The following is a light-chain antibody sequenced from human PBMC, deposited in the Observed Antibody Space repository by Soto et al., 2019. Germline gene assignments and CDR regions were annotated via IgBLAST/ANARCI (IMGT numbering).Light chain of an antibody. Sequence: EIVWTQSPATLSLSPGETATLSCRASQSVSSYLSWYQQKPGQAPRLLIYDASNRATGIPARFSGSGSGTDFTLDISSLEPEDFAVYYCQQRSNWPRTFGQGTKVEIK. V-gene: IGKV3-11*01. J-gene: IGKJ1*01. CDR3: QQRSNWPRT. CDR2: DAS. CDR1: QSVSSY.